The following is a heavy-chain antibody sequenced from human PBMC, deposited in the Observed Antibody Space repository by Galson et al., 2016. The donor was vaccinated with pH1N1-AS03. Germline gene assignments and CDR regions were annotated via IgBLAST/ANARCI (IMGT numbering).Heavy chain of an antibody. J-gene: IGHJ6*03. D-gene: IGHD3-16*02. Sequence: SETLSLTCTVSGAPISSDIYYWGWIRQPPGKGLEWIGTIYHSGTTYYNPSLKSRVTLSVDTSENQFSLKLTSVTAADTAVYYCAGAPPALYYLESKASGGYYMDVWGNGTAVTVS. CDR2: IYHSGTT. V-gene: IGHV4-39*07. CDR3: AGAPPALYYLESKASGGYYMDV. CDR1: GAPISSDIYY.